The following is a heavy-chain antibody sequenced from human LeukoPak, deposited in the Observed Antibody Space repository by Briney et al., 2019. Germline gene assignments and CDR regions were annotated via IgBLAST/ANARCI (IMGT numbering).Heavy chain of an antibody. Sequence: GGSLRLSCAASGFSFNSYAMHWARQAPGKGLEWVANINPDGGEECYVDSVKGRFVISRDNAKNSLYLQMNSLRAEDTAVYYCAIWGADQNYWGQGTLVTVSS. CDR3: AIWGADQNY. V-gene: IGHV3-7*02. D-gene: IGHD3-16*01. CDR1: GFSFNSYA. J-gene: IGHJ4*02. CDR2: INPDGGEE.